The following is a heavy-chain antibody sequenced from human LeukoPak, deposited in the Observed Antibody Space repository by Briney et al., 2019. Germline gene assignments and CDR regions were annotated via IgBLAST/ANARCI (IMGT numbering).Heavy chain of an antibody. CDR3: AGQYSSSSVHNY. CDR1: GGTFSSYA. Sequence: APVKVSCKASGGTFSSYAISWVRQAPGQGLEWMGRIIPILGIANYAQKFQGRVTITADKSTSTAYMELSSLRSEDTAVYYCAGQYSSSSVHNYWGQGTLVTVSS. J-gene: IGHJ4*02. D-gene: IGHD6-6*01. V-gene: IGHV1-69*04. CDR2: IIPILGIA.